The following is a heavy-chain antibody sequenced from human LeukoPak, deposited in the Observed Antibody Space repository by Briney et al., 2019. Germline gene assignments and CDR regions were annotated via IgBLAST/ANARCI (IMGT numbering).Heavy chain of an antibody. D-gene: IGHD6-13*01. Sequence: PGESLKISCKGSGYSFTNYWIGWVRQMPGKGLEWMGIISPDDSDSRYSPSFQGQVTMSADKSISTAYLQWSGLKASDTAMYYCARVPVAGTKWFDPWGQGTLVTVSS. J-gene: IGHJ5*02. CDR1: GYSFTNYW. CDR2: ISPDDSDS. CDR3: ARVPVAGTKWFDP. V-gene: IGHV5-51*01.